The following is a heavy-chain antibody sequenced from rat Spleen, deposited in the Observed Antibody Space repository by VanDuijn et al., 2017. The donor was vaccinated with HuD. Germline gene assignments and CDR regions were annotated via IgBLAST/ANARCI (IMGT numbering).Heavy chain of an antibody. J-gene: IGHJ2*01. Sequence: EVQLVESGGGLVQPGRSLKLSCAASGFTFSNYYMAWVRQAPTKGLEWVASIGYDGSSTFYRDSVKGRFTISRDIAKSTLYLQMSNLRSEDTATYYCTRGTYFRHWGQGVMVTVSS. CDR2: IGYDGSST. V-gene: IGHV5-7*01. D-gene: IGHD4-6*01. CDR1: GFTFSNYY. CDR3: TRGTYFRH.